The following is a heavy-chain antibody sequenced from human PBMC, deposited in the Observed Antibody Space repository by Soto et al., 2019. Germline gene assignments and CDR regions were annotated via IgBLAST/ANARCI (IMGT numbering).Heavy chain of an antibody. CDR2: ISYDGSNK. Sequence: GGSLRLSCAASGFTFSSYGMHWVRQAPGKGLERVAVISYDGSNKYYADSVKGRFTISRDNSKNTLYLQMNSLRAEDTAVYYCAKDPSNRVYGDYVGYWGQGTLVTVSS. D-gene: IGHD4-17*01. CDR1: GFTFSSYG. V-gene: IGHV3-30*18. CDR3: AKDPSNRVYGDYVGY. J-gene: IGHJ4*02.